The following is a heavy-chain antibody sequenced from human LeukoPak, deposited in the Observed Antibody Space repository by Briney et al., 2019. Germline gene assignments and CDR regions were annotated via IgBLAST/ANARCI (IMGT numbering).Heavy chain of an antibody. J-gene: IGHJ4*02. D-gene: IGHD3-3*01. CDR3: ARSSGGLDY. CDR1: GGSISSYY. Sequence: SETLSLTCTVSGGSISSYYWSWIRQPPGKGLEWIGYIYYSGSTNYNPSLKSRVTISVDTSKNQFSLKLSSVTAADTAVYYCARSSGGLDYWGQGTLITVSS. V-gene: IGHV4-59*08. CDR2: IYYSGST.